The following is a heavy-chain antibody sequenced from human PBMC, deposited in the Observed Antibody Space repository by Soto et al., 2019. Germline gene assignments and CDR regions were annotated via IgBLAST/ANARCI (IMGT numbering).Heavy chain of an antibody. D-gene: IGHD6-19*01. CDR3: AREGSIAVAGRDYYYYGMDI. V-gene: IGHV3-48*02. Sequence: GGSLRLSCAASGFTFSSYSMNWVRQAPGKGLEWVSYISSSSSTIYYADSVKGRFTISRDNAKNSLYLQMNSLRDEDTAVYYCAREGSIAVAGRDYYYYGMDIWGQGTTVTVSS. CDR2: ISSSSSTI. CDR1: GFTFSSYS. J-gene: IGHJ6*02.